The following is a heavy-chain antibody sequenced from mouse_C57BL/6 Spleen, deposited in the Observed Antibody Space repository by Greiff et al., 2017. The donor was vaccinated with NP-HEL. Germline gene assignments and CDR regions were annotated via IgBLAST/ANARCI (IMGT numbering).Heavy chain of an antibody. CDR1: GYTFTSYW. CDR2: VNPRNGGT. Sequence: QVQLQQPGTELVKPGASVKLSCKASGYTFTSYWMHWVKQRPGQGLEWIGNVNPRNGGTNYNEKFKSKATLTVDKSSSTAYMQLSSLTSEDSAVYYCARRGIYYGKAGYYYAMDYWGQGTSVTVSS. J-gene: IGHJ4*01. V-gene: IGHV1-53*01. CDR3: ARRGIYYGKAGYYYAMDY. D-gene: IGHD2-1*01.